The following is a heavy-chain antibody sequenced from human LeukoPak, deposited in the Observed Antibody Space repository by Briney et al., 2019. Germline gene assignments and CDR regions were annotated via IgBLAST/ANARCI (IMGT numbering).Heavy chain of an antibody. J-gene: IGHJ3*02. Sequence: GGSLRLSCAASGLTFSSYAMTWVRQAPGKGLEWVSAISGSGDRTYYADSVKGRFTISRDNSKNMLYLQMNSLRAEDTAVYYCAKDPNGDYVGAFDSWGQGTMVTLSS. CDR1: GLTFSSYA. CDR3: AKDPNGDYVGAFDS. V-gene: IGHV3-23*01. CDR2: ISGSGDRT. D-gene: IGHD4-17*01.